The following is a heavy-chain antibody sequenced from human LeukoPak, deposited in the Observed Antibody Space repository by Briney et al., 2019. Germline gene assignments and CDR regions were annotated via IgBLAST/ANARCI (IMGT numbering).Heavy chain of an antibody. CDR3: ARGYPCSSTSCYLDYYYYYGMDV. D-gene: IGHD2-2*01. CDR1: GGSISRSSYY. Sequence: SETLPLTCTVSGGSISRSSYYWGWIRQPPGKGLEWFGTIYNSGTTYYNPSLKGRVTISVDPYKNQFSLRLSSVTAADTAVYYCARGYPCSSTSCYLDYYYYYGMDVWGQGTTVTVS. J-gene: IGHJ6*02. CDR2: IYNSGTT. V-gene: IGHV4-39*01.